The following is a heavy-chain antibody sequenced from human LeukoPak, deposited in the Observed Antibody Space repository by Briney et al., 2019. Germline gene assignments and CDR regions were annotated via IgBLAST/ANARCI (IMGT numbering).Heavy chain of an antibody. CDR2: ISSSSSYI. CDR1: GFTFSSYS. Sequence: GGSLRLSCAASGFTFSSYSMNWVRQAPGKGLEWVSSISSSSSYIYYADSVKGRFTIPRDNAKNSLYLQMNSLRAEDTAVYYCAREDSGDAFDIWGQGTMVTVSS. D-gene: IGHD2-15*01. V-gene: IGHV3-21*01. J-gene: IGHJ3*02. CDR3: AREDSGDAFDI.